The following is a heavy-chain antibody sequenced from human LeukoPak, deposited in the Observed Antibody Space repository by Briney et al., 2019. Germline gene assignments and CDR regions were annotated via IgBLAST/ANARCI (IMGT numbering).Heavy chain of an antibody. V-gene: IGHV3-21*01. J-gene: IGHJ6*02. CDR3: ARSRSVSNYKGMDV. CDR2: ISSSSDYI. Sequence: GGSLRLSCPASGFTFSDYSMSWVRQAPGKGLEWVSSISSSSDYIYYADSVKGRFTISRDNARNSLYLQMNSLRAEDTAVYYCARSRSVSNYKGMDVWGQGTTVSVSS. CDR1: GFTFSDYS. D-gene: IGHD5/OR15-5a*01.